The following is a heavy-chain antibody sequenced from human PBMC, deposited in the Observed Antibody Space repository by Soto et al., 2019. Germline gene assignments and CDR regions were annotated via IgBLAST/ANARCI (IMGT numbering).Heavy chain of an antibody. D-gene: IGHD2-2*01. J-gene: IGHJ4*02. CDR1: GFTFSSYW. CDR2: INSGSISK. V-gene: IGHV3-48*02. Sequence: GGSLRLSCAASGFTFSSYWMHWVRQVPGKGLEWVSHINSGSISKYYADSVKGRFTISRDYANKLVYLQMNSLRDEDTAVYYCVRDLGCISTSCHAHFDFWGQGTLVTVSS. CDR3: VRDLGCISTSCHAHFDF.